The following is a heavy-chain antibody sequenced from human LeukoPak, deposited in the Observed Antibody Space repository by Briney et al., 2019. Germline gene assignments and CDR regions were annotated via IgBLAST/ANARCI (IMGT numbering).Heavy chain of an antibody. J-gene: IGHJ3*02. CDR3: ARDTHRTSDAFDI. V-gene: IGHV1-18*01. CDR1: GYTFSSYG. Sequence: ASVKVSCKASGYTFSSYGISWVRQAPGQGLEWMGWISGYSANTNYAEKVQGRVTMTTDTSTSTVYMELRSLRSDDTAVYYCARDTHRTSDAFDIWGQGTMVTVSS. CDR2: ISGYSANT.